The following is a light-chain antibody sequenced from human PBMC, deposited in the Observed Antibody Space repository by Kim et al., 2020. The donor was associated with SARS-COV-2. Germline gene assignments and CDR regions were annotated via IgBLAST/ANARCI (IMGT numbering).Light chain of an antibody. CDR3: QQRSNWPPT. CDR1: QSVRSY. CDR2: DAS. J-gene: IGKJ4*01. Sequence: EVVLTQSQATLSLSPGERATLSCRASQSVRSYLAWYQQKPGQAPRLLIHDASNRATGIPARFSGSGSGTDFTLTISSLEPEDFAVYYCQQRSNWPPTFGGGTKVEIK. V-gene: IGKV3-11*01.